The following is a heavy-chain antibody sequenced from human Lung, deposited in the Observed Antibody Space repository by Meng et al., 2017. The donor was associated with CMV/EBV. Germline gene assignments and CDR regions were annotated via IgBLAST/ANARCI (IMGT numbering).Heavy chain of an antibody. CDR3: ARDGGYCSSTSCYEGGWFDP. CDR2: ISYDGSNK. CDR1: GFTFSSYA. V-gene: IGHV3-30-3*01. D-gene: IGHD2-2*01. Sequence: GESLKISCAASGFTFSSYAMHWVRQAPGKGLEWVAVISYDGSNKYYADSVKGRFTISRDNSKNTLYLQMNSLRAEDTAVYYCARDGGYCSSTSCYEGGWFDPXGQGXLVTFSS. J-gene: IGHJ5*02.